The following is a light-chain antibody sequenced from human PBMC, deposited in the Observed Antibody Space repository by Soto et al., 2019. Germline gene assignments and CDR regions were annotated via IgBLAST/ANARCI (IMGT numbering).Light chain of an antibody. Sequence: QSVLTQSPSASASLGASVKLTCTLSSGHSSYAIAWHQQQPEKGPRYLMKLNSDGSHSKGDGIPDRFSGSSSGAERYLTISRLQSEDEADYYCQTWGTAIVVFGGGTQLTVL. J-gene: IGLJ2*01. CDR1: SGHSSYA. V-gene: IGLV4-69*01. CDR2: LNSDGSH. CDR3: QTWGTAIVV.